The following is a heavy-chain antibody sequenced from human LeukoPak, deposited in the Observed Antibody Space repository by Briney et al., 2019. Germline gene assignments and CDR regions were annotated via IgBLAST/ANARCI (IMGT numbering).Heavy chain of an antibody. CDR2: INPMSGTT. CDR1: GHTLTELS. J-gene: IGHJ5*02. Sequence: ASVKVSCKVSGHTLTELSTHWVRQAPGQGLEWMGRINPMSGTTNYAHKNQGRVTITTDDSTTTVYMELSSLRSDDTAVYYCARSDITMIRGVIPNWFDPWGQGTLVIVSS. D-gene: IGHD3-10*01. CDR3: ARSDITMIRGVIPNWFDP. V-gene: IGHV1-69*05.